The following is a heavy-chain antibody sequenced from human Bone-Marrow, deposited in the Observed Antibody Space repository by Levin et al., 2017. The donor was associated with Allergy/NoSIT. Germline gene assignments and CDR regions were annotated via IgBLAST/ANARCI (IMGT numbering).Heavy chain of an antibody. Sequence: GESLKISCAASGFTISTNYMSWVRQVPGKGLEWVSIIHSGGRKNYADSVKGRVTISRDNYNNTLYLQMNSLRGEDTAIYYCARDDVVATNHWGQGTLVIVSS. CDR2: IHSGGRK. V-gene: IGHV3-66*01. D-gene: IGHD5-12*01. CDR3: ARDDVVATNH. CDR1: GFTISTNY. J-gene: IGHJ4*02.